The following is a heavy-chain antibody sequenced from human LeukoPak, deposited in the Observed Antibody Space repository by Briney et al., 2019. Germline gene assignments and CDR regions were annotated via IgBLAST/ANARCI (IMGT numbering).Heavy chain of an antibody. Sequence: PGRSLRLSCAASGFTFSSYGMHWVRQAPGKGLEWVAVISYDGSNKYYADSVKGRFTISRDNSKNTLYLQMNSLRAEDTAVYYCARAQDDYGADLDYWGQGTLVTVSS. CDR3: ARAQDDYGADLDY. D-gene: IGHD4-17*01. V-gene: IGHV3-30*03. CDR2: ISYDGSNK. CDR1: GFTFSSYG. J-gene: IGHJ4*02.